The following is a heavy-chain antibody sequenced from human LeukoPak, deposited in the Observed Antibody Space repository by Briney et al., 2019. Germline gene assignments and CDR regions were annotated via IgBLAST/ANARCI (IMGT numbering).Heavy chain of an antibody. Sequence: SETLSLTCTVSGGAINSGSCYWSWIRQPAGKGLEWIGRIYISGSTNYNPSLKSRVTISVDTSKNQFSLKLTSVAAADTAVYYCARDSLADDFWSGYPFFDYWGQGTLVTVSS. CDR3: ARDSLADDFWSGYPFFDY. CDR1: GGAINSGSCY. J-gene: IGHJ4*02. V-gene: IGHV4-61*02. D-gene: IGHD3-3*01. CDR2: IYISGST.